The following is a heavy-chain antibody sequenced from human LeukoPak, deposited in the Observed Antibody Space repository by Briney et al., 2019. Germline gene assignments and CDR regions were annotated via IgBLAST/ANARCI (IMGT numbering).Heavy chain of an antibody. Sequence: SETLSLTCAVYGGSFSGYYWSWIRQPPGKGLEWIGEINHSGSTNYNPSLKSRVTILVDTSKNQFSLKLSFVTAADTAVYYCARPPITADAFDIWGQGTMVTVSS. V-gene: IGHV4-34*01. CDR2: INHSGST. D-gene: IGHD5-24*01. CDR1: GGSFSGYY. CDR3: ARPPITADAFDI. J-gene: IGHJ3*02.